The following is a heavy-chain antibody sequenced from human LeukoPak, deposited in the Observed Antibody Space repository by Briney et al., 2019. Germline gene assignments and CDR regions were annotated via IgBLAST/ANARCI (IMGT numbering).Heavy chain of an antibody. Sequence: GGSLRLSCAASGFTFSSYAMHWVRQAPGKGLEWVAVISYDGSNKYHADSVKGRFTISRDNSKNTLYLQVNSLRAEDTAVYYCARVGRTVTIQYSFDYWGQGTLVTVSS. CDR1: GFTFSSYA. CDR3: ARVGRTVTIQYSFDY. J-gene: IGHJ4*02. CDR2: ISYDGSNK. V-gene: IGHV3-30*04. D-gene: IGHD4-17*01.